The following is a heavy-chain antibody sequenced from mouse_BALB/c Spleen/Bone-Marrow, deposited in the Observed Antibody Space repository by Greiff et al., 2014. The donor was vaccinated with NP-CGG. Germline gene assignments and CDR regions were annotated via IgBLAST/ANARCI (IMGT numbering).Heavy chain of an antibody. V-gene: IGHV3-8*02. D-gene: IGHD2-1*01. Sequence: VQLQQSGPSLVKPSQTLSLTCSVTGDSITSGYWNWIRKFPGNKLEYMGYISYSGSTYYNPSLKSRISITRDTSKNQYYLQLNSVTTEDTATYFCATQRYYGNSWFVYWGQGTLVTVSA. CDR2: ISYSGST. CDR1: GDSITSGY. CDR3: ATQRYYGNSWFVY. J-gene: IGHJ3*01.